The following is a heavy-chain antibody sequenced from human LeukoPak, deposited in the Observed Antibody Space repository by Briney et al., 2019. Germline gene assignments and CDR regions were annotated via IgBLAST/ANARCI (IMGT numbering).Heavy chain of an antibody. V-gene: IGHV4-59*01. Sequence: SETLSLTCTVSGGSISPYYWSWIRQPPGKGLEWIGYIYYSGTTNYNPSLKSRVTISVDTSKNQFSLKLISVTAADTAVYYCARDGKYDFWSGYPGAFDIWGQGTMVTVSS. J-gene: IGHJ3*02. CDR1: GGSISPYY. CDR3: ARDGKYDFWSGYPGAFDI. CDR2: IYYSGTT. D-gene: IGHD3-3*01.